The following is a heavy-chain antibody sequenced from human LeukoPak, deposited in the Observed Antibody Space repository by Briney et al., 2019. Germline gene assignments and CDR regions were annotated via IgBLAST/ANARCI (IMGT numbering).Heavy chain of an antibody. Sequence: GGSLRLSCAASGFTFSSYGMHWVRQAPGKGLEWVSSISSSSSYIYYADSVKGRFTISRDNAKNSLYLQMNSLRAEDTAVYYCARQDVGGNDWFDPWGQGTLVTVSS. CDR3: ARQDVGGNDWFDP. D-gene: IGHD1-26*01. CDR2: ISSSSSYI. V-gene: IGHV3-21*01. J-gene: IGHJ5*02. CDR1: GFTFSSYG.